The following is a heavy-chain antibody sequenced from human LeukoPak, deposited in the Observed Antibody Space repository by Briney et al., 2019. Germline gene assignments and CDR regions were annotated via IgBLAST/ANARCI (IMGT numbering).Heavy chain of an antibody. CDR2: IIPIFGTA. CDR1: GGTFSSYA. CDR3: ARRGYCSSTSCSPFDP. V-gene: IGHV1-69*05. J-gene: IGHJ5*02. Sequence: ASVKVSCKASGGTFSSYAISWVRQAPGQGLEWMGGIIPIFGTANYAQKFQGRVTITTDESTSTAYMELSSLRSEDTAAYYCARRGYCSSTSCSPFDPWGQGTLVTVSS. D-gene: IGHD2-2*01.